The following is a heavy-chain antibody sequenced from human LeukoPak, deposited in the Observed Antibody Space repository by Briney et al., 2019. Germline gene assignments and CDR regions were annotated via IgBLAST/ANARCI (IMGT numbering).Heavy chain of an antibody. Sequence: GGSLRLSCAASGFTFSRYRMPWVRQAPGKGLVWVSSISSDGSTTNYEDSVKGRFTISRDNARSTVYLQMNSLRAGDTAMYYCASLKVGSTGPAAFDLWGPGTMVTVS. CDR1: GFTFSRYR. CDR2: ISSDGSTT. V-gene: IGHV3-74*01. J-gene: IGHJ3*01. CDR3: ASLKVGSTGPAAFDL.